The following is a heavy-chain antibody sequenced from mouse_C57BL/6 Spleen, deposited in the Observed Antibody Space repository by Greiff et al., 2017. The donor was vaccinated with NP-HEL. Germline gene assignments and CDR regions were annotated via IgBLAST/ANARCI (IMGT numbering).Heavy chain of an antibody. CDR2: IYPGGGYT. Sequence: VQVVESGAELVRPGTSVKMSCKASGYTFTNYWIGWAKQRPGHGLEWIGDIYPGGGYTNYNEKFKGKATLTADKSSSTAYMQFSSLTSEDSAIYYCARYDYDDYFDYWGQGTTLTVSS. J-gene: IGHJ2*01. CDR1: GYTFTNYW. D-gene: IGHD2-4*01. V-gene: IGHV1-63*01. CDR3: ARYDYDDYFDY.